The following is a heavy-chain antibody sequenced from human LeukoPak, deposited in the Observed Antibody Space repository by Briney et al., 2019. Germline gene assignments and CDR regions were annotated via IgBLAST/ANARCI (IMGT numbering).Heavy chain of an antibody. V-gene: IGHV4-59*01. J-gene: IGHJ4*02. Sequence: SETLSLTCTVSGASIRSSFWNWIQQPPGRGLEWIGYLSMRGTTNYNPSLKSRVTISADTSENQFSLKVSSVTAADTAVYYCARSPVWQQLAHFDYWGQGTLVTVSS. CDR3: ARSPVWQQLAHFDY. D-gene: IGHD6-13*01. CDR1: GASIRSSF. CDR2: LSMRGTT.